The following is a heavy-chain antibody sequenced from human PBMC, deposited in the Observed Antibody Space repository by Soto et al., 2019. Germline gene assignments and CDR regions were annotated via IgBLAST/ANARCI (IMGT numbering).Heavy chain of an antibody. CDR3: ARVTGYYAPDY. CDR2: INAGNGNT. Sequence: ASVKVSCKASGYTFTSYAMHWVRQAPGQRLEWMGWINAGNGNTKYSQKFQGRVTITRDTSASTAYMELSSLRSEDAAVYYCARVTGYYAPDYWGQGTLVTVPQ. CDR1: GYTFTSYA. J-gene: IGHJ4*02. D-gene: IGHD3-9*01. V-gene: IGHV1-3*01.